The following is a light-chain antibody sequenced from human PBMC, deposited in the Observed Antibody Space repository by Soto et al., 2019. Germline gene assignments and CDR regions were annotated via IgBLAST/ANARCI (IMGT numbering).Light chain of an antibody. CDR3: AAWDDSLSGVV. Sequence: QSVLTQPPSASGTPGQRVTISCSGSSSNIGSNYVFWYQHLPGTAPKLLIYRNNQRPSGVPDRFSGSKSVTPASLAISGLRSEDETDYYCAAWDDSLSGVVFGGGTKVTVL. CDR2: RNN. CDR1: SSNIGSNY. J-gene: IGLJ2*01. V-gene: IGLV1-47*01.